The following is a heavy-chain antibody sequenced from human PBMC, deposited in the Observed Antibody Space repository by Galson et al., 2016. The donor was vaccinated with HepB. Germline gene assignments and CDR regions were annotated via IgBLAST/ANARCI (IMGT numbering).Heavy chain of an antibody. CDR1: GYTFTTYW. CDR3: AIQTHSDSSAYPFDI. CDR2: IYPGDSDT. D-gene: IGHD3-22*01. V-gene: IGHV5-51*01. Sequence: QSGAEVKKPGESLKISCRGSGYTFTTYWIGWVRQRPGKGLEWMGIIYPGDSDTRSSSSFQGKGQFTMPADKSISTAYLQWSILKASDTAMYFCAIQTHSDSSAYPFDIWGQGTMVTVSS. J-gene: IGHJ3*02.